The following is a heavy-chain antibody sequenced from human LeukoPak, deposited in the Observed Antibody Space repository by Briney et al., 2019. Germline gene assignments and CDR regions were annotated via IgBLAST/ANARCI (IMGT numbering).Heavy chain of an antibody. Sequence: SETLSLTCTVSGGSISSSSYYWGWIRQPPGKGLEWIGSIYYSGNTYYNPSLKSRVTISVDTSKNQLSLKLSSVTAADTAVYYCARPRQGDYYFDYWGQGTLVTVSS. J-gene: IGHJ4*02. CDR1: GGSISSSSYY. CDR2: IYYSGNT. CDR3: ARPRQGDYYFDY. V-gene: IGHV4-39*01. D-gene: IGHD2-21*02.